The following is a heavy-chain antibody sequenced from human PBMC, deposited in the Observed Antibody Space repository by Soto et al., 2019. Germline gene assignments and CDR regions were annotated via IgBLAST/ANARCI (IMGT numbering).Heavy chain of an antibody. CDR1: GYTLTELS. D-gene: IGHD2-2*01. J-gene: IGHJ5*02. CDR3: ATASRGWRLNWFDP. Sequence: QVQLVQSGAEVKKPGASVKVSCKVSGYTLTELSMHWVRQARGKGLEWMGGFDPEDGETIYAQKVQGRVTMNEDTSTDTAYMELRSLRSEDTAVYYCATASRGWRLNWFDPWGQGTLVTVSS. V-gene: IGHV1-24*01. CDR2: FDPEDGET.